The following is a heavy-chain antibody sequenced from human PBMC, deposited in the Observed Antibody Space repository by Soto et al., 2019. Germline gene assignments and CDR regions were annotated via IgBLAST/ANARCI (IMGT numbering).Heavy chain of an antibody. J-gene: IGHJ4*02. CDR3: AKASSGYYLGHGKQD. CDR2: ISGSGGST. CDR1: GFTFSSYA. D-gene: IGHD3-22*01. V-gene: IGHV3-23*01. Sequence: EVHLLESGGGLVQPGGSLRLSCAASGFTFSSYAMSWVRQAPGKGLEWVSAISGSGGSTYYADSVKGRFTISRDNSKNTLYLQMNSLRADDTAVYYFAKASSGYYLGHGKQDWGQGTLVTVSS.